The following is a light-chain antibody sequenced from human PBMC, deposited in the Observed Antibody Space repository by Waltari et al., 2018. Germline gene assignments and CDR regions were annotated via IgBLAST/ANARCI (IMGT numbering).Light chain of an antibody. V-gene: IGKV4-1*01. CDR3: QQYYTTPCT. J-gene: IGKJ4*02. CDR2: WAG. CDR1: HSVLKSSNNKDY. Sequence: DIVMTQSPDSLAVSLGERATINCRSSHSVLKSSNNKDYLTWSQQKTGEPPKMVICWAGMRESWVPERFSGSGSGTDLTLTISGLQAEDVAVYYCQQYYTTPCTFGGGTKVEI.